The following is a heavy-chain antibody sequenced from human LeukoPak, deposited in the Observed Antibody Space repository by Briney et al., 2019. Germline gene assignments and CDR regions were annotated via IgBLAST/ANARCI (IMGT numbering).Heavy chain of an antibody. CDR2: IIPIFGTA. V-gene: IGHV1-69*05. Sequence: SVKVSCKASGGTFSSYAISWVRQAPGQGLEWMGGIIPIFGTANYAQKSQGRVTITTDESTSTAYMELSSLRSEDTAVYYCARDDPYGDYGFGFDPWGQGTLVTVSS. J-gene: IGHJ5*02. D-gene: IGHD4-17*01. CDR3: ARDDPYGDYGFGFDP. CDR1: GGTFSSYA.